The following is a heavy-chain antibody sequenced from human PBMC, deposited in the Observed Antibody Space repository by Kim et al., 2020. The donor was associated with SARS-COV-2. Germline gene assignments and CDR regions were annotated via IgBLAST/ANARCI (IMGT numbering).Heavy chain of an antibody. V-gene: IGHV1-18*01. Sequence: ASVKVSCKASGYTFTSYGISWVRQAPGQGLEWMGWISAYNGNTNYAQKLQGRVTMTTDTSTSTAYMELRSLRSDDTVVYYCARRYDFWSGYPAPPSYYYYYMDVWGKGTTVTVSS. CDR1: GYTFTSYG. CDR3: ARRYDFWSGYPAPPSYYYYYMDV. J-gene: IGHJ6*03. D-gene: IGHD3-3*01. CDR2: ISAYNGNT.